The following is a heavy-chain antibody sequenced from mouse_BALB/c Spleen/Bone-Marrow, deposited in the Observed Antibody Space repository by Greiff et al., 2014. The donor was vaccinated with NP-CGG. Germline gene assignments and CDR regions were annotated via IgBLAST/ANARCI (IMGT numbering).Heavy chain of an antibody. V-gene: IGHV2-9*02. CDR1: GFSLISYG. D-gene: IGHD2-4*01. CDR2: IWPGGST. J-gene: IGHJ4*01. Sequence: QVQLQQSGPGLEESSQSLSISCTVSGFSLISYGVHWIRQRPGKGLEWLGVIWPGGSTNYNSALMSRLSISKDNSKSQVFLKMNSLQSDDTATYYCARDLYYDYDVGAMDYWGQGTSVTVSS. CDR3: ARDLYYDYDVGAMDY.